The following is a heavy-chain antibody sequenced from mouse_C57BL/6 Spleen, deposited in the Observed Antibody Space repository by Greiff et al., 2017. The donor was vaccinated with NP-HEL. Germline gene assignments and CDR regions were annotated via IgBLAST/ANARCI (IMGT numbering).Heavy chain of an antibody. D-gene: IGHD2-1*01. Sequence: EVKLQESGPGLVKPSQSLSLTCSVTGYSITSGYYWNWIRQFPGNKLEWMGYISYDGSNNYNPSLKNRISITRDTSKNQFFLKLNSVTTEDTATYYCARDHGNYDFDYWGQGTTLTVSS. CDR1: GYSITSGYY. CDR2: ISYDGSN. CDR3: ARDHGNYDFDY. J-gene: IGHJ2*01. V-gene: IGHV3-6*01.